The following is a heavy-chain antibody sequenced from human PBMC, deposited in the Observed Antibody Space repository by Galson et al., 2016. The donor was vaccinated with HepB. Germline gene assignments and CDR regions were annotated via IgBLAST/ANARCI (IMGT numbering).Heavy chain of an antibody. CDR2: ISAYNGNT. CDR3: ARMRVGTDYGMDV. D-gene: IGHD1-1*01. CDR1: GYTFISNG. J-gene: IGHJ6*02. V-gene: IGHV1-18*01. Sequence: SVKVSCKASGYTFISNGISWVRQAPGQGLEWMGWISAYNGNTNYAQKLQGRVTMTTDTSTSTAYMELRSLRSDDTAVYYCARMRVGTDYGMDVWGQGTTVTVS.